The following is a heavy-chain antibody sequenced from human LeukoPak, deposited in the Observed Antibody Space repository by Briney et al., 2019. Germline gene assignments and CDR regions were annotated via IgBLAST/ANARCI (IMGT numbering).Heavy chain of an antibody. CDR2: IYPGDSDI. CDR1: GYSFTTYW. CDR3: ARPGSDWHFDY. D-gene: IGHD6-19*01. V-gene: IGHV5-51*01. Sequence: GESLKISCKGFGYSFTTYWIGWVRQMPGKGLEWMAIIYPGDSDIRYSPSFQGQVTISADTSISTAYLQWSSLKASDTAMYFRARPGSDWHFDYWGQGTLVTVSS. J-gene: IGHJ4*02.